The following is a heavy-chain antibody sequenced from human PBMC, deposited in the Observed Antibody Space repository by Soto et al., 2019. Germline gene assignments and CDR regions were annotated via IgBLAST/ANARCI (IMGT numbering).Heavy chain of an antibody. CDR3: ASDCSGGSCYVRGGYYYYGMDV. CDR2: IIPIFGTA. Sequence: EASVKVSCKASGGTFSSYAISWVRQAPGQGLEWMGGIIPIFGTANYAQKFQDRVTITADESTSTAYMELSSLRSEDTAVYYCASDCSGGSCYVRGGYYYYGMDVWGQGTTVTVSS. V-gene: IGHV1-69*13. J-gene: IGHJ6*02. CDR1: GGTFSSYA. D-gene: IGHD2-15*01.